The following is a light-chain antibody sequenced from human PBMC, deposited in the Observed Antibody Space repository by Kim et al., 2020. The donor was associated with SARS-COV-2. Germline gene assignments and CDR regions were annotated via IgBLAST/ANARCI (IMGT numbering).Light chain of an antibody. J-gene: IGKJ2*01. CDR1: QSLLYSDGYTY. CDR3: MQVLQIPRT. Sequence: DIVMTQSPLSLPVTPGEPASISCRSSQSLLYSDGYTYLDWYLQKPGQSPQLLIYLGSNRASGVTDRFSGSGSGTDFTLKISRVAAEDVGVYYCMQVLQIPRTFGQGTKLEI. V-gene: IGKV2-28*01. CDR2: LGS.